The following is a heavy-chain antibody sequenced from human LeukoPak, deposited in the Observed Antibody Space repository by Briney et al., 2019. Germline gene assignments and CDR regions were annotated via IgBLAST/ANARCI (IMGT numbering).Heavy chain of an antibody. D-gene: IGHD4-23*01. J-gene: IGHJ4*02. CDR1: GFTFSSYA. CDR2: ISYDGSNK. Sequence: GGSLRLSCAASGFTFSSYAMHWVRQAPGKGLEWVAVISYDGSNKYYADSVKGRFTISRDNSKNTLYLQMNSLRAEDTAVYYWAREGKARYFDYWGQGTLVTVSS. V-gene: IGHV3-30-3*01. CDR3: AREGKARYFDY.